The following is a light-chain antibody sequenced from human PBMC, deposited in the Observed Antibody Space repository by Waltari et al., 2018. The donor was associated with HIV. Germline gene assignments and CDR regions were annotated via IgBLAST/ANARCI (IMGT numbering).Light chain of an antibody. J-gene: IGKJ4*01. CDR2: GTS. CDR3: QSYKSAPFT. V-gene: IGKV1-27*01. Sequence: DIQMTQSPSSRSASVGDRVTITCRASQAISNYLDWYQQKPGKVPKVLIYGTSSLQSGVPSRFTGSGSGTEFTLTISSLQPEDVATYYCQSYKSAPFTFGGGTRVEIK. CDR1: QAISNY.